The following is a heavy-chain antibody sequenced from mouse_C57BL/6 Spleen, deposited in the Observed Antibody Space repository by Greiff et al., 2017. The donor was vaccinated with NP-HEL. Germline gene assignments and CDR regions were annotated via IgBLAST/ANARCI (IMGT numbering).Heavy chain of an antibody. CDR1: GYTFTSYW. CDR2: IDPSDSEP. V-gene: IGHV1-52*01. CDR3: ARSHYYGSWPFAY. J-gene: IGHJ3*01. D-gene: IGHD1-1*01. Sequence: QVQLQQPGAELVRPGSSVKLSCKASGYTFTSYWMHWVKQRPIQGLEWIGNIDPSDSEPHYNQKFKDKATLTVDKSSSTAYMQLSSLTSEDSAVYYCARSHYYGSWPFAYWGQGTLVTVSA.